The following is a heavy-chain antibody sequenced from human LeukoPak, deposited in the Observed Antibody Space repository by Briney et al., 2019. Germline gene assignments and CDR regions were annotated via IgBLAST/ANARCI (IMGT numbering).Heavy chain of an antibody. CDR2: IGGSGDKT. D-gene: IGHD6-19*01. J-gene: IGHJ4*02. CDR3: VRRGDASSGWGDHDY. Sequence: PGRSLRLSCAASGFTFDDYAMHWVRQAPGKGLEWVSTIGGSGDKTFYADSVKGRFTISRDNSKNMLHLQMSSLTGEDTALYYCVRRGDASSGWGDHDYWGQGALVTVSS. CDR1: GFTFDDYA. V-gene: IGHV3-23*01.